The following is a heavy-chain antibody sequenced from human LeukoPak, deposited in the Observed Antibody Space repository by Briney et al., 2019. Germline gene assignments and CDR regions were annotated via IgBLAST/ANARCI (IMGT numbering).Heavy chain of an antibody. CDR2: IIPIFGTA. CDR3: ASSIVGATTRAFDI. J-gene: IGHJ3*02. CDR1: GGTFSSYA. V-gene: IGHV1-69*13. Sequence: SVKVSCKASGGTFSSYAISWMRQAPGQGLEWMGGIIPIFGTANYAQKFQGRVTITADESTSTAYMEPSSLRSEDTAVYYCASSIVGATTRAFDIWGQGTMVTVSS. D-gene: IGHD1-26*01.